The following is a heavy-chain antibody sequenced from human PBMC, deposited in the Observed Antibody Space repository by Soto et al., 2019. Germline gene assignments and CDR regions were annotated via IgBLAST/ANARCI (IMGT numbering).Heavy chain of an antibody. D-gene: IGHD6-6*01. CDR1: GYTFLSYG. CDR2: ISAYNANT. J-gene: IGHJ4*02. Sequence: QVQLVQSGAEVKKPGASVKVSCKASGYTFLSYGITWVRQAPGQGLEWMGWISAYNANTNYGQKFQDRVSMTTDTSSNTADLEVRSLRSDDTAFYFCARVFRWSSSSWGFDYWGLGTLVTVSS. V-gene: IGHV1-18*01. CDR3: ARVFRWSSSSWGFDY.